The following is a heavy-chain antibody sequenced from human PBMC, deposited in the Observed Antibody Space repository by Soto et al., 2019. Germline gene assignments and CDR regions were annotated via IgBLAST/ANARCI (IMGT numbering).Heavy chain of an antibody. V-gene: IGHV4-59*08. J-gene: IGHJ4*02. CDR1: GGSISSYY. CDR3: ARQSVGPYGSGSYFDY. CDR2: IYYSGST. D-gene: IGHD3-10*01. Sequence: QVQLQESGPGLVKPSETLSLTCTVSGGSISSYYWSWIRQPPGKGLEWIGYIYYSGSTNYNPSLKSRVPISVDTSKNQFSRKLSSVTAADTAVYYCARQSVGPYGSGSYFDYWGQGTLVTVSS.